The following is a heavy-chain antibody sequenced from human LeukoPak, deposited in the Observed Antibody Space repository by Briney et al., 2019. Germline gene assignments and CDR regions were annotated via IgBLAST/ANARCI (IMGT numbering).Heavy chain of an antibody. Sequence: ASVKVSCKASGYTFTGYNMHWVRQAPGQGLEWMGWINPKRGGTNYAQKFQGRVTMTRDTSISTAYMELNTLRSDDTAVYYCARGPPESLRFLEWNSPLHYWGQGTLVTVSS. CDR2: INPKRGGT. V-gene: IGHV1-2*02. CDR1: GYTFTGYN. J-gene: IGHJ4*02. D-gene: IGHD3-3*01. CDR3: ARGPPESLRFLEWNSPLHY.